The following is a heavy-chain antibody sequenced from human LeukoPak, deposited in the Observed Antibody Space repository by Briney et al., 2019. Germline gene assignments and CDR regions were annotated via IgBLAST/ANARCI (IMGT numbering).Heavy chain of an antibody. V-gene: IGHV4-61*01. CDR3: ARDEYYYDSRGYSYYFDY. J-gene: IGHJ4*02. CDR2: IYYTGST. Sequence: SETLSLTCAVSGGSVSSGSYYWTWIRQPPGKGLEWIGCIYYTGSTNYNPSLKSRVTISADTSKNQFSLKLSSVTAADTAVHYCARDEYYYDSRGYSYYFDYWGQGTLVTVSS. CDR1: GGSVSSGSYY. D-gene: IGHD3-22*01.